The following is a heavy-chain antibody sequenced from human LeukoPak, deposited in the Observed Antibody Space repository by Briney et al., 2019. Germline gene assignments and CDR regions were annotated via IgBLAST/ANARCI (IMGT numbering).Heavy chain of an antibody. D-gene: IGHD6-13*01. Sequence: SETLSLTCTVSGGSISSSSYYWGWIRQPPGKGLEGIGSIYYSGSTYYNPSLKSRVTISVDTSKNQFSLKLSSVTAADTAVYYCARPSSSWYAEYFQHWGQGTLVTVSS. CDR3: ARPSSSWYAEYFQH. J-gene: IGHJ1*01. CDR1: GGSISSSSYY. CDR2: IYYSGST. V-gene: IGHV4-39*07.